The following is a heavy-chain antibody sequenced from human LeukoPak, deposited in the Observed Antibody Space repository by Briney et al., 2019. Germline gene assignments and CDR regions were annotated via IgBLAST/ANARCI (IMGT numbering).Heavy chain of an antibody. CDR1: GFTFSSYA. CDR2: ISYDGSNK. D-gene: IGHD1-26*01. V-gene: IGHV3-30-3*01. Sequence: GGSLRLSCAASGFTFSSYAMHWVRQAPGKGLEWVAVISYDGSNKYYADSVKGRFTISRDNSKNTLYLQMNSLRAEDTAVYYCAKVGYSGSYGDYWGQGTLVTVSS. J-gene: IGHJ4*02. CDR3: AKVGYSGSYGDY.